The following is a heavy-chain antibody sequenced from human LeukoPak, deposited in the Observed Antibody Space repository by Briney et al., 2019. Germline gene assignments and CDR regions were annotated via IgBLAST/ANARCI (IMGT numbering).Heavy chain of an antibody. Sequence: SETLSLTCTVSGGSISSGDYYWSWIRQPPGKGLEWIGYIYYSGSTYYNPSLKSRVTISVDTSKNQFSLQLNSVTPEDTAVYYCARGYSGYAYYYFDYWGQGTLVTVSS. CDR3: ARGYSGYAYYYFDY. CDR2: IYYSGST. D-gene: IGHD5-12*01. V-gene: IGHV4-30-4*01. CDR1: GGSISSGDYY. J-gene: IGHJ4*02.